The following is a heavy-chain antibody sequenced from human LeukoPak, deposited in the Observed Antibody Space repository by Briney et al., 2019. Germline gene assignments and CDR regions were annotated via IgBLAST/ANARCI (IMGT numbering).Heavy chain of an antibody. Sequence: PGGSRRLSCAASGFTFSSYSMNWVRQAPGKGLEWVSSISSSSSYIYYADSVKGRFTISRDNAKNSLYLQMNSLRAEDTAVYYCAVPSGSYYGGDAFDIWGQGTMVTVSS. V-gene: IGHV3-21*01. J-gene: IGHJ3*02. D-gene: IGHD1-26*01. CDR2: ISSSSSYI. CDR3: AVPSGSYYGGDAFDI. CDR1: GFTFSSYS.